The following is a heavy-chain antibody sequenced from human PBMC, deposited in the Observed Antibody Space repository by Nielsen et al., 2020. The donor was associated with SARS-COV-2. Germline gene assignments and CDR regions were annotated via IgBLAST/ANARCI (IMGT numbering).Heavy chain of an antibody. CDR1: GFTFSSYA. CDR3: AREVKVVPAAVDYYYYGMDV. CDR2: ISYDGSNK. J-gene: IGHJ6*02. D-gene: IGHD2-2*01. V-gene: IGHV3-30*04. Sequence: GESLKISCAASGFTFSSYAMHWVRQAPGKGLEWVAVISYDGSNKYYADSVKGRFTISRDNSKNTLYLQMNSLIAEDTAVYYCAREVKVVPAAVDYYYYGMDVWGQGTTVTVSS.